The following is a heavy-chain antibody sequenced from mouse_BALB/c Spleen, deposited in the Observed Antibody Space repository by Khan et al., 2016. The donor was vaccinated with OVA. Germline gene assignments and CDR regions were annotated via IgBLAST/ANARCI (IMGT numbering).Heavy chain of an antibody. CDR1: GYSISSGY. Sequence: EVQLQESGPSLVQPSQTLSLTCSVTGYSISSGYWRWIRKLPGNKLEYMGYMISSGYTYYNPSLKSRISITRHTSKNQYYLQLNAVTTDDTATYYCARSTYKYACAYWGQGTLVTVSA. CDR2: MISSGYT. CDR3: ARSTYKYACAY. V-gene: IGHV3-8*02. J-gene: IGHJ3*01. D-gene: IGHD2-14*01.